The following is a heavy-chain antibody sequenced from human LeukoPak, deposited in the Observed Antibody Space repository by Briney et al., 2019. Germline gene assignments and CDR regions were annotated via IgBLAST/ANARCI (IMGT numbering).Heavy chain of an antibody. V-gene: IGHV4-39*01. D-gene: IGHD3-22*01. J-gene: IGHJ3*02. Sequence: PSETLSLTCTVSGGSISSSSYYWGWIRQPPGKGLEWIGSIYYSGSTYYNPSLKSRVTISVDTSKNQFSLKLSSVTAADTAVYYCARGRLYYYDSSGYGHDIWGQGTMVTVSS. CDR3: ARGRLYYYDSSGYGHDI. CDR1: GGSISSSSYY. CDR2: IYYSGST.